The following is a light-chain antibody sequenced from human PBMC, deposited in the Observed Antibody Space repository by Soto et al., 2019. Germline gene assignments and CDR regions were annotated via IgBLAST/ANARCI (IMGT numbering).Light chain of an antibody. V-gene: IGLV1-51*01. CDR2: DND. CDR3: GTSDRGLSVLI. J-gene: IGLJ2*01. Sequence: QSVLTQPPSVSAAPGQTVTISCTGSNSNIGNQYVSWYHQLPGSAPKLLIYDNDKRPSGIPDRCSGCKSCTSATLGIAGVQNGDEADYYCGTSDRGLSVLIFGGGTKLTVL. CDR1: NSNIGNQY.